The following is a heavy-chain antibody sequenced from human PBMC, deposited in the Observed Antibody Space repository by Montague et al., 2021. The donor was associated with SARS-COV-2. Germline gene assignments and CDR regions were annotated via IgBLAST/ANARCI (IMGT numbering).Heavy chain of an antibody. CDR1: GFTFSSHC. CDR2: INTDGTIT. V-gene: IGHV3-74*01. J-gene: IGHJ5*02. CDR3: ATDRTVAPGYGFDP. D-gene: IGHD3-9*01. Sequence: SLRLSCAASGFTFSSHCMHWVRQLPGKGLLWVSRINTDGTITNYADSVKGRFTISRNNAKNSMYLQMNSLRVEDTAVYYCATDRTVAPGYGFDPWGQGTLVTVSS.